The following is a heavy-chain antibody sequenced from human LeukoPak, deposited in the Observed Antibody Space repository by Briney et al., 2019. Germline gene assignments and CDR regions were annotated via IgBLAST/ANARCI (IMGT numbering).Heavy chain of an antibody. CDR3: VNGESFYGDYGFDY. J-gene: IGHJ4*02. CDR1: GFTFSSYG. Sequence: GGSLRLSCATSGFTFSSYGMNWVRQAPGKGLEWLASIRSHNSDTYYADSLKGRFTISRDNSKNTLYLQMDNLSVDDTAVFYCVNGESFYGDYGFDYWGQGTLVTVSS. D-gene: IGHD4-17*01. V-gene: IGHV3-30*02. CDR2: IRSHNSDT.